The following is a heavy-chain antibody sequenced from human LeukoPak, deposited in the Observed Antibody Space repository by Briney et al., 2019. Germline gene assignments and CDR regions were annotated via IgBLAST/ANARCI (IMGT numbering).Heavy chain of an antibody. CDR2: ISGSGGST. D-gene: IGHD3-22*01. CDR3: AKRIGYDSSGYDDY. Sequence: PGGSLRLSCAASGFTFSSYAMSWVRQAPGKGLEWVSAISGSGGSTYYADSVKGRFTISRDNSKNTLYLQMNSLRAEDTAVYYCAKRIGYDSSGYDDYWGQGTLVTVSS. J-gene: IGHJ4*02. V-gene: IGHV3-23*01. CDR1: GFTFSSYA.